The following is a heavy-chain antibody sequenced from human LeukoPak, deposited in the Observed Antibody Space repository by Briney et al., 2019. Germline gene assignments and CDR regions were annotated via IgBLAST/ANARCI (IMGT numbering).Heavy chain of an antibody. CDR1: GGSISSGGYS. CDR3: ARAVNSRYFDWIRGFDY. J-gene: IGHJ4*02. CDR2: IYHSGST. D-gene: IGHD3-9*01. Sequence: SETLSLTCAVSGGSISSGGYSWSWFRQPPGKGLEWIGYIYHSGSTNYNPSLKSRVTISVDRSKNQFSLKLSSVTAADTAVYYCARAVNSRYFDWIRGFDYWGQGTLVTVSS. V-gene: IGHV4-30-2*01.